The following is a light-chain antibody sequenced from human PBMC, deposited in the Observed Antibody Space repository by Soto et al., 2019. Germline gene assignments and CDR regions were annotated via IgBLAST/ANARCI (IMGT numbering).Light chain of an antibody. J-gene: IGKJ4*01. CDR1: QGVSSR. CDR3: QQANSFPLT. Sequence: DIQMTQSPSSVSASVGDRVTITCRASQGVSSRLAWYQQKPGKAPNLLIYAASSLHIGVPSRFSGSGSGTDFTLTSTSLQPEDFATYYCQQANSFPLTFGGGTKVEIK. CDR2: AAS. V-gene: IGKV1-12*01.